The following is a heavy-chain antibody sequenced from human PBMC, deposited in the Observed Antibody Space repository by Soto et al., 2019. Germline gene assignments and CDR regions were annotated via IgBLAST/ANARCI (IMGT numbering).Heavy chain of an antibody. J-gene: IGHJ6*02. D-gene: IGHD6-6*01. V-gene: IGHV5-51*01. Sequence: GESLKISCNGSGYSFTSYWIGWVRQMPGKCLEWMGIIYPGDSDTGYSPSFQGQVTVSADKSISTAYLQWSSLKASDTAMYYCVRPEQLGYYYYGLDVWGQGTTVTVSS. CDR3: VRPEQLGYYYYGLDV. CDR1: GYSFTSYW. CDR2: IYPGDSDT.